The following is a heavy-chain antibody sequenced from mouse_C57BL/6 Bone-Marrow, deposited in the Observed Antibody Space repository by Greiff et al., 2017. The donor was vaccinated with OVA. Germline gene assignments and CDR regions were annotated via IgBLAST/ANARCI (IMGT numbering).Heavy chain of an antibody. CDR2: IDPENGDT. V-gene: IGHV14-4*01. Sequence: EVQLQQSGAELVRPGASVKLSCTASGFNIKDDYMHWVKQRPEQGLEWIGWIDPENGDTEYASKFQGKATITADTSSNTAYLQLSSLTSEDTAVYYCTTKDPGNAMDDWGQGTSVTVSS. J-gene: IGHJ4*01. CDR3: TTKDPGNAMDD. CDR1: GFNIKDDY.